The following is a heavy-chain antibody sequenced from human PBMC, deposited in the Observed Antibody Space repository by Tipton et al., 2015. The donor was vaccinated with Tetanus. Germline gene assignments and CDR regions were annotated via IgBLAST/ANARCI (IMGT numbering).Heavy chain of an antibody. J-gene: IGHJ5*02. Sequence: TLSLTCTVSGGSLTSGSFYWDWIRQPPGKGLEWIGNVYYNGNTLQNPSLKSRVTLSLDKSKNQFSLKLRSVTAADTAIYYCARSADNRFDPWGQGTLVTVSS. CDR2: VYYNGNT. CDR1: GGSLTSGSFY. CDR3: ARSADNRFDP. V-gene: IGHV4-39*01.